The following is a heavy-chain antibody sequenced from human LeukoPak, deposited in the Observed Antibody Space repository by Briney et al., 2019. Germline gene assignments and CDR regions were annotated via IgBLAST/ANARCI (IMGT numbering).Heavy chain of an antibody. CDR3: ARWRRHDVYCSGGSCYGLDY. D-gene: IGHD2-15*01. CDR1: GFSVSTSGVG. V-gene: IGHV2-5*02. Sequence: SGPTLVNPTLTLTLTCTLSGFSVSTSGVGVGWIRQPPGKALEWLAIIYWDDDKRHTPSLQSRLTITKDTSKNQVVLIFTNVDPVDTATYYRARWRRHDVYCSGGSCYGLDYWGQGTLVTVSS. CDR2: IYWDDDK. J-gene: IGHJ4*02.